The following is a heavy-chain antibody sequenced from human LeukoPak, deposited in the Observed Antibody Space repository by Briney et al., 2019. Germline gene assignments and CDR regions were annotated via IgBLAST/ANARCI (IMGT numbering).Heavy chain of an antibody. Sequence: PSGTLSLTCAVSGGSISSSNWWSWVRQPPGKGLEWIGEIYRSGSTNYNPSLKSRVTISLDKSKNQFSLRLSSVTAADTAVYYCARGRVVVTVIYYYYYMDVWGKGTTVTISS. CDR3: ARGRVVVTVIYYYYYMDV. J-gene: IGHJ6*03. V-gene: IGHV4-4*02. D-gene: IGHD2-21*02. CDR1: GGSISSSNW. CDR2: IYRSGST.